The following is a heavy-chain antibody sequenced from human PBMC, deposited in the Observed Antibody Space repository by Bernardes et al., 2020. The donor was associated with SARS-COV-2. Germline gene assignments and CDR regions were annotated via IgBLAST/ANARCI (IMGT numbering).Heavy chain of an antibody. CDR3: ATDGSFGVQGVIIYAMDV. D-gene: IGHD3-10*01. CDR1: GYTLSALP. CDR2: FDPEDGET. V-gene: IGHV1-24*01. Sequence: AAWKVSCKVSGYTLSALPMHWVRQAPGKGPEWMGNFDPEDGETIYAEKFQGRVTMTEDTSTDTAYMELSSLRSEDTAVYYCATDGSFGVQGVIIYAMDVWGQGTTVTVSS. J-gene: IGHJ6*01.